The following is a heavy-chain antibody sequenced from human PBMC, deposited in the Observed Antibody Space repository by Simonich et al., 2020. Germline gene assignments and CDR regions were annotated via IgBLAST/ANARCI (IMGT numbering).Heavy chain of an antibody. CDR1: GGSFSGYY. CDR3: ARHNKGAFDI. J-gene: IGHJ3*02. V-gene: IGHV4-34*01. D-gene: IGHD1-20*01. Sequence: GGSFSGYYWSWIRQPPGKGLEWIGEINHSGSTNYNPSLKSRVTISVDTSKNQFSLKLSTVTAADTDVYYCARHNKGAFDIWGQGTMVTVSS. CDR2: INHSGST.